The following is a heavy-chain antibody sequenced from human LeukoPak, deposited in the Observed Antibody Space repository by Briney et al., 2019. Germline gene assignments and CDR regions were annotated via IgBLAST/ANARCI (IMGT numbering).Heavy chain of an antibody. V-gene: IGHV3-48*01. D-gene: IGHD6-13*01. CDR1: GFTFSNAW. CDR3: ARVSGAAAQHFDY. J-gene: IGHJ4*02. CDR2: ISSSGSSI. Sequence: GGSLRLSSAASGFTFSNAWMSWVRQAPGKGLEWVSYISSSGSSIYFADSVKGRFTISRDNAKNSLYLQMNSLKAEDTAVYYCARVSGAAAQHFDYWGQGTLVTVSS.